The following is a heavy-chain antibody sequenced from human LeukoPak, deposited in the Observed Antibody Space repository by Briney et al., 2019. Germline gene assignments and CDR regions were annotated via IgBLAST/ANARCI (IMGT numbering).Heavy chain of an antibody. V-gene: IGHV3-23*01. CDR2: ISAWGDNT. CDR3: AKHYGEMYYHYYYMDV. D-gene: IGHD4-17*01. Sequence: GGSLRLSRAASGFTFSAYAMSWVRQAPGKGLEWVSGISAWGDNTYSADSVRGRFTISRDNSKNTLYLQMNSLRVEDTAVYYCAKHYGEMYYHYYYMDVWGKGTTVIISS. CDR1: GFTFSAYA. J-gene: IGHJ6*03.